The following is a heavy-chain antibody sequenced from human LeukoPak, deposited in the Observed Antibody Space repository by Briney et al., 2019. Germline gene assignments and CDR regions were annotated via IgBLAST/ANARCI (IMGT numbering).Heavy chain of an antibody. CDR1: GGSISSGGYY. CDR2: IYYSGST. V-gene: IGHV4-31*03. Sequence: SQTLSLTCTVSGGSISSGGYYWSWIRQHPGKGLEWIGYIYYSGSTYYNPSLKSRVTISVDTSKNQFSLKLSSVTAADTAVYYCARFLRRAYYYDSSGCPFDYWGQGTLVTVSS. CDR3: ARFLRRAYYYDSSGCPFDY. J-gene: IGHJ4*02. D-gene: IGHD3-22*01.